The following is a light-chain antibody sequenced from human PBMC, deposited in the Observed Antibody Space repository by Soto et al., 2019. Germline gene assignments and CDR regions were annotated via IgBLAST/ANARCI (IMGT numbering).Light chain of an antibody. J-gene: IGKJ1*01. CDR1: QSISSY. Sequence: DIQMTQSPSSLSASVGDRVTITCRASQSISSYLNWYQQKPGKAPKFLSYDASSLESGVPSRFSGSGSGTEFTLTISSLKPDDFETYYCQQYNSYSRTFGQGTKVDIK. CDR2: DAS. CDR3: QQYNSYSRT. V-gene: IGKV1-5*01.